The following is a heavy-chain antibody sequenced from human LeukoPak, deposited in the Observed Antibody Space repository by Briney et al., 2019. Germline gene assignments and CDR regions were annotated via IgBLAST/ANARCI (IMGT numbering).Heavy chain of an antibody. V-gene: IGHV4-59*01. J-gene: IGHJ4*02. CDR1: GGSISSYY. Sequence: SETLSLTCTVSGGSISSYYWSWIRQPPEKGLEWIAYIYYSGSTNYNPSLKSRVTISVDTSKNHFSLKLSPVTAADTAVYYCARRYGSGSSGTFDYWGQGTLVTVSS. D-gene: IGHD3-10*01. CDR2: IYYSGST. CDR3: ARRYGSGSSGTFDY.